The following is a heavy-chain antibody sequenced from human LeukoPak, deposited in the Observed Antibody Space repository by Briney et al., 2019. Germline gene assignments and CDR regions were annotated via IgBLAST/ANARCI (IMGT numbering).Heavy chain of an antibody. CDR1: GGSLNGHY. D-gene: IGHD6-13*01. Sequence: SETLSLTCAVYGGSLNGHYWSWIRQPPGKGLEWIGYIYYSGSTNYNPSLKSRVTISVDTSKNQFSLKLSSVTAADTAVYYCARLEIREGTAAEDYWGQGTLVTVSS. V-gene: IGHV4-59*11. CDR2: IYYSGST. CDR3: ARLEIREGTAAEDY. J-gene: IGHJ4*02.